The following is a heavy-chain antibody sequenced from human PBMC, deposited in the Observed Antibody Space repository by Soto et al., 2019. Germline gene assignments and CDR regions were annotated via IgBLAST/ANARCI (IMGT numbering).Heavy chain of an antibody. CDR1: GYTFTSYG. CDR3: ARQGSGSGVGYYYGMDV. Sequence: ASVKVSCKASGYTFTSYGISWVRQAPGQGLEWMGWISAYNGNTNYAQKLQGRVTMTTDTSTSTAYMELRSLRSDDTAAYYCARQGSGSGVGYYYGMDVWGQGTTVTVSS. CDR2: ISAYNGNT. V-gene: IGHV1-18*01. D-gene: IGHD3-10*01. J-gene: IGHJ6*02.